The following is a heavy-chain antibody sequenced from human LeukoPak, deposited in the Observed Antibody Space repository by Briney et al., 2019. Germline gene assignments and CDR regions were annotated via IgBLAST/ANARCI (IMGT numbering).Heavy chain of an antibody. CDR1: GGSFSGYY. Sequence: PSETLSLTCAVYGGSFSGYYWSWIRQPPGKGLEWIGEINHSGSTNYNPSLKSRVTISVDTSKNQFSLKLSSATAADTAVYYCARGVVWFGELYHPFDYWGQGTLVTVSS. J-gene: IGHJ4*02. CDR2: INHSGST. CDR3: ARGVVWFGELYHPFDY. V-gene: IGHV4-34*01. D-gene: IGHD3-10*01.